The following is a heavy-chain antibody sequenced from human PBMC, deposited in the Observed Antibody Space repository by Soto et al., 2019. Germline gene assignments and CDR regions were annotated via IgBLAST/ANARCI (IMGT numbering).Heavy chain of an antibody. J-gene: IGHJ5*02. CDR2: ISSSSTYI. V-gene: IGHV3-21*06. D-gene: IGHD3-10*01. Sequence: GGSLRLSCAASGLTFNGYYMHWVRQAPGKGLEWVSSISSSSTYIFYADSLKGRFTISRDNAKNSLYLQMNSLRADDTAVYYCARDSNTMLSGIISSWGQGTQVTVSS. CDR1: GLTFNGYY. CDR3: ARDSNTMLSGIISS.